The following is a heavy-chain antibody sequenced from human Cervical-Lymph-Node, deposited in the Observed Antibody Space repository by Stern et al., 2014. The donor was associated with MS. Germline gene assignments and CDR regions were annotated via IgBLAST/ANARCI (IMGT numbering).Heavy chain of an antibody. V-gene: IGHV3-11*01. CDR3: ARGTVWFGELLES. CDR2: IRRTGDTI. Sequence: VQLLESGGGLVKPGGSLRLSCAASGFSFSDYSMSWTRQAPGKGLEWVSHIRRTGDTIYYADYVTGRFTISRDNAKDSVYLHMNSLRAEDTAVYYCARGTVWFGELLESWGQGTLVAVSS. J-gene: IGHJ5*02. CDR1: GFSFSDYS. D-gene: IGHD3-10*01.